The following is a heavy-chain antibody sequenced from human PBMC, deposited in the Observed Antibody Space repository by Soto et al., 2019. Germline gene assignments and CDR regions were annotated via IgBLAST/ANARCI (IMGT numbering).Heavy chain of an antibody. CDR3: ARGTWAQAGVGMDV. Sequence: EAQRVESGGGWVQPGGSLRLSCAASGFTVNYEMKWVRQNPGKGLGWVSYISSSGYTKYYAHSVKGRFTNSRDNTKNSLYLQMKSLSVDDTGVSFCARGTWAQAGVGMDVWGQGTTVTVSS. V-gene: IGHV3-48*03. CDR2: ISSSGYTK. J-gene: IGHJ6*02. D-gene: IGHD3-10*01. CDR1: GFTVNYE.